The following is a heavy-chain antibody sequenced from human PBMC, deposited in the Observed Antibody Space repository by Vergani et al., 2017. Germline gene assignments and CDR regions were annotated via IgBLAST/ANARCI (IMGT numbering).Heavy chain of an antibody. V-gene: IGHV3-49*04. CDR1: GFNFGEYG. CDR2: IRSKTYGATT. J-gene: IGHJ4*02. CDR3: AVEIYDYGGSRDFDY. D-gene: IGHD4-23*01. Sequence: EVRLVESGGGLVQPGGSLRLSCQTSGFNFGEYGVSWVRQAPGKGLEWIGFIRSKTYGATTEYAASVRGRFTISRDDSKGIAYLQMSSLKKEDTAVYRCAVEIYDYGGSRDFDYWGQGTLVVVSS.